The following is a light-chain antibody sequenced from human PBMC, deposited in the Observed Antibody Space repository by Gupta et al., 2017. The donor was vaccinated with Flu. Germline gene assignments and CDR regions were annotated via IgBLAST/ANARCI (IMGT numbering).Light chain of an antibody. J-gene: IGLJ3*02. CDR3: CSYAGKYAWV. CDR1: SSDVGGYKY. Sequence: QSALTQPHSVSGSPGQSVTISCTGTSSDVGGYKYVSWYHQHPGKAPEFMIYDVNKRPAGVPVRFSGSKSGNTASLTISGLQAEDEGDYYCCSYAGKYAWVFGGGTTLTVL. V-gene: IGLV2-11*01. CDR2: DVN.